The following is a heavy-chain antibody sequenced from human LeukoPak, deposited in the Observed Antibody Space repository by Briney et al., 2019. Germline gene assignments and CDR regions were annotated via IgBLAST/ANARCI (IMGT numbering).Heavy chain of an antibody. CDR2: IWYDGSNK. CDR3: ASEFTGFTTEYYFDY. Sequence: HPGGSLRLSCAASGFTFSSYGMHWVRQAPGKGLEWVAVIWYDGSNKYYADSVKGRFTISRDNSKNTMYLQMNSLRAEDTAVYYCASEFTGFTTEYYFDYWGQGTLVTVSS. D-gene: IGHD1-1*01. J-gene: IGHJ4*02. CDR1: GFTFSSYG. V-gene: IGHV3-33*01.